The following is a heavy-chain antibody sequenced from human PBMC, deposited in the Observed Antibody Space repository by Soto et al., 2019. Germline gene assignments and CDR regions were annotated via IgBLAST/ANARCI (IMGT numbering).Heavy chain of an antibody. J-gene: IGHJ6*02. CDR1: GYTFTGYY. CDR3: ARSKASSGYYYYYYGMDV. CDR2: INPNSGGT. Sequence: QVQLVQSGAEVKKPGASVKVSCKASGYTFTGYYMHWVRQAPGQGLEWMGWINPNSGGTNYAQKFQGWVTMTRDTSISTAYMELSRPRSDDTAVYYCARSKASSGYYYYYYGMDVWGQGTTVTVSS. D-gene: IGHD3-22*01. V-gene: IGHV1-2*04.